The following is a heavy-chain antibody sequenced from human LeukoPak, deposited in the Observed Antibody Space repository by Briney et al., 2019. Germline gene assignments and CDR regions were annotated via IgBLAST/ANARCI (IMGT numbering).Heavy chain of an antibody. Sequence: GGSLRLSCAASGFTFSSYAMSWVRQAPGKGLEWVSVLYGDGSKYYAGSVRGRFTISRDTSKNTLYLQMNSLRSEDTAVYYCARLLRQYNWFDPWGQGTLVTVSS. CDR2: LYGDGSK. J-gene: IGHJ5*02. V-gene: IGHV3-66*04. D-gene: IGHD2/OR15-2a*01. CDR3: ARLLRQYNWFDP. CDR1: GFTFSSYA.